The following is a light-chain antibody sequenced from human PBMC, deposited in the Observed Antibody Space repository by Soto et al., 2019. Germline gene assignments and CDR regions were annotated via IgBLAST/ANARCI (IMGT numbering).Light chain of an antibody. V-gene: IGKV1-27*01. CDR1: QGISNY. J-gene: IGKJ1*01. Sequence: DLQMTQSPSSLSASVGDRVSITCRASQGISNYLAWYQQKPGEVPNLLIYSASTLQSGVPSRFSGSGSGTDFTLTISSLQPEDVATYYCQKYNSAPPTFGQGTKVEIK. CDR2: SAS. CDR3: QKYNSAPPT.